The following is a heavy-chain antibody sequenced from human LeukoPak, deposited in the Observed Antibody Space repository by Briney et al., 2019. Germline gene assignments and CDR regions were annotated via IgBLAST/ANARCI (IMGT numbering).Heavy chain of an antibody. V-gene: IGHV4-61*02. CDR2: IYTSGST. CDR3: ARDSSGWYNWFDP. D-gene: IGHD6-19*01. J-gene: IGHJ5*02. Sequence: SETLSLTCTVSGGSISSGSYYWSWIRQPAGKGLEWIGRIYTSGSTNYNPSLKSRVTISVDTSKNQFSLKLSSVTAADTAVYYCARDSSGWYNWFDPWGQGTLVTVSS. CDR1: GGSISSGSYY.